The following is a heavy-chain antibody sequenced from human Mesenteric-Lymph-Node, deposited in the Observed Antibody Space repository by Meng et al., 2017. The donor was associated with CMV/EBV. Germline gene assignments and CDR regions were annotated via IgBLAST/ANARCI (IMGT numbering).Heavy chain of an antibody. CDR2: INARGSRS. Sequence: SGFTYRNYAMTWVRQAPGKGLEWVSGINARGSRSYYADSVKGRFTISRDNSKNTVYLQMNSLRAEDTAVYYYAKGYCERPSCQPNDYWGQGTLVTVSS. CDR1: GFTYRNYA. D-gene: IGHD2-15*01. V-gene: IGHV3-23*01. CDR3: AKGYCERPSCQPNDY. J-gene: IGHJ4*02.